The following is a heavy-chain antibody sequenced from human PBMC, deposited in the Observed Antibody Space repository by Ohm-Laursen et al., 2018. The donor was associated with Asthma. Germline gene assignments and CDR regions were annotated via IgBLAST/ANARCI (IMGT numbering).Heavy chain of an antibody. CDR1: GFTFDDYA. CDR3: GRVYSSSWDP. D-gene: IGHD6-13*01. Sequence: SLRLSCAASGFTFDDYAMNWVRQAPGKGLEWVSGISWNSGSLAYADSVKGRFTISRDNAKNSLYLQMSSLRADDTAVYYCGRVYSSSWDPRGQGTLVTVSS. V-gene: IGHV3-9*01. J-gene: IGHJ5*02. CDR2: ISWNSGSL.